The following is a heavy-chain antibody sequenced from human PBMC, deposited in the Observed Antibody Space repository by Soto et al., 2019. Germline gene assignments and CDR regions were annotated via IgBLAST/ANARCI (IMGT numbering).Heavy chain of an antibody. Sequence: GGSLRLSCAASGFTFSSYAMSWVRQAPGKGLEWVSVISGSGGSTYYADSVKGRFTISRDNSKNTLYLQMNSLRAEDTAVYYCAKGLVYDYIWGSYHGSYDYWGQGTLVTVSS. V-gene: IGHV3-23*01. D-gene: IGHD3-16*02. CDR2: ISGSGGST. CDR3: AKGLVYDYIWGSYHGSYDY. J-gene: IGHJ4*02. CDR1: GFTFSSYA.